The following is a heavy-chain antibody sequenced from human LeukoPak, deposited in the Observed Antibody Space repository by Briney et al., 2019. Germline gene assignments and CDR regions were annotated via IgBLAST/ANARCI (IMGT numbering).Heavy chain of an antibody. J-gene: IGHJ4*02. CDR2: INHSGST. CDR1: GGSFSGYY. CDR3: ARRSGGSNKPWDY. Sequence: SETLSLTCAVYGGSFSGYYWSWIRQPPGKGLEWIGEINHSGSTNYNPSLKSRVTVSVDTSKNQFSLKLSSVTAADTAVYYCARRSGGSNKPWDYWGQGTLVTVSS. D-gene: IGHD2-15*01. V-gene: IGHV4-34*01.